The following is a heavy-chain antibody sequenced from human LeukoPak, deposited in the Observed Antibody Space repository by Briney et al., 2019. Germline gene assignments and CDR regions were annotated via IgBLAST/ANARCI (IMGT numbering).Heavy chain of an antibody. CDR2: ISSGTGTI. D-gene: IGHD3-22*01. CDR1: GFTFDTYN. CDR3: ARALRDLDSSNYCPPLDY. J-gene: IGHJ4*02. V-gene: IGHV3-48*04. Sequence: PGGSLRLSCAASGFTFDTYNMNWVRQAPGKGLEWVSYISSGTGTIYYADSVKGRFTISRDNAKNSLYLQMNSLRAEDTAVYYCARALRDLDSSNYCPPLDYWGQGTLVTVSS.